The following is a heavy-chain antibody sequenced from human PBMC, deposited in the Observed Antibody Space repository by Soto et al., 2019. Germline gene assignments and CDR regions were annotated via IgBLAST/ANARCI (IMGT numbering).Heavy chain of an antibody. CDR2: INGGNGNT. D-gene: IGHD4-4*01. CDR3: ARELQGLYYFDY. Sequence: ASVKVSCKASEYTFTSYTMHWVRQAPGQRLEWMGWINGGNGNTKYSQKFQGRVTITRDTSASTAYMELSSLRSDDTAVYYCARELQGLYYFDYWGQGTLVTISS. V-gene: IGHV1-3*01. J-gene: IGHJ4*02. CDR1: EYTFTSYT.